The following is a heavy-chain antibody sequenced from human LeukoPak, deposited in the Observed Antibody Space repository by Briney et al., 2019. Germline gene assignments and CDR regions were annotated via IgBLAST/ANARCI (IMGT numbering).Heavy chain of an antibody. Sequence: PSETLSLTCTVSGGSLSNYYWSLVRQPPGKGLEWIGYIYYTGSTNYNPSLKSRVTISVDTSKNQFSLKLTSVTAADTAVYYCARVFGSRNAFDYWGQGTLLTASS. CDR2: IYYTGST. V-gene: IGHV4-59*01. J-gene: IGHJ4*02. D-gene: IGHD1-26*01. CDR1: GGSLSNYY. CDR3: ARVFGSRNAFDY.